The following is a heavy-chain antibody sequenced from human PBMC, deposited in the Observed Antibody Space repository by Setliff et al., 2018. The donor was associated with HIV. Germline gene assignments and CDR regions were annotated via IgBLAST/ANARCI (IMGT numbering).Heavy chain of an antibody. CDR3: ARGTLNQNYYNTYGPFDY. V-gene: IGHV1-69*13. CDR1: GGPFSTYG. CDR2: IIPMCGTA. D-gene: IGHD3-22*01. J-gene: IGHJ4*02. Sequence: SEKVSCKASGGPFSTYGISWVRQAPGQGLEWMGGIIPMCGTASYAQKFQGRVTITADESTSTAYMDLNSLRSEDTAVYYCARGTLNQNYYNTYGPFDYWGKGTLVTVSS.